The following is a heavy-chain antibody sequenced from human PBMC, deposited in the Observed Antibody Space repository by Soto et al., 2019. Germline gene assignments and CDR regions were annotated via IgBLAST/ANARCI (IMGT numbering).Heavy chain of an antibody. V-gene: IGHV1-2*04. J-gene: IGHJ1*01. CDR3: ARGLYDSSGYYYYLQH. Sequence: SVKVSCKASGYSFTGYYMHWVRQAPGQGLEWMGWINPNSGGTNYAQKFQGWVTMTRDTSISTAYMELSRLRSDDTAVYYCARGLYDSSGYYYYLQHWGQGALVTVSS. CDR2: INPNSGGT. D-gene: IGHD3-22*01. CDR1: GYSFTGYY.